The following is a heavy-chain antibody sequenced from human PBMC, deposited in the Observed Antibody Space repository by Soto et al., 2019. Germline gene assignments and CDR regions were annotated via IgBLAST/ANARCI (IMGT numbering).Heavy chain of an antibody. CDR2: INAGNGNT. Sequence: QVQLVQSGAEVKKPGASVKVSCKASGYTFTSYAMYWVRQAPGQRLEWMGWINAGNGNTKYSQKFQGRVTITRDTSASTAYMELSSLRSEDTAVYYCARDFPPYCSGGSCPFDHWGQGTLVTVSS. CDR3: ARDFPPYCSGGSCPFDH. V-gene: IGHV1-3*01. D-gene: IGHD2-15*01. J-gene: IGHJ4*02. CDR1: GYTFTSYA.